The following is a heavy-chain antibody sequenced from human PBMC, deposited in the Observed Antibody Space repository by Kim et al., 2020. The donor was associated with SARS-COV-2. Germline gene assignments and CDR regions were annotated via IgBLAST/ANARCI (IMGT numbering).Heavy chain of an antibody. CDR2: INAGNGNT. V-gene: IGHV1-3*01. CDR1: GYTFTSYA. J-gene: IGHJ4*02. Sequence: ASVKVSCKASGYTFTSYAMHWVRQAPGQRLEWMGWINAGNGNTKYSQKFQGRVTITRDTSASTAYMELSSLRSEDTAVYYCARDGDSSGYWSPLGYWGQGTLVTVSS. CDR3: ARDGDSSGYWSPLGY. D-gene: IGHD3-22*01.